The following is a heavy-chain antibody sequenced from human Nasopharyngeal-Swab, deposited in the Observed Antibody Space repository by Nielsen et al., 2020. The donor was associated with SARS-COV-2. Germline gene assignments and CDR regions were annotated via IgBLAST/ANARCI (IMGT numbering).Heavy chain of an antibody. V-gene: IGHV3-74*01. D-gene: IGHD1-26*01. CDR1: GFTLSSYW. J-gene: IGHJ4*02. Sequence: GALRLSCAASGFTLSSYWIYWVRQAPGKGLVWVSRINSDGSTTNYADSMKGRFTISRDNAKNTLYLQMNSLRAEDTAVYYCAKDLAKYSGSYFDYWGQGTLVTVSS. CDR2: INSDGSTT. CDR3: AKDLAKYSGSYFDY.